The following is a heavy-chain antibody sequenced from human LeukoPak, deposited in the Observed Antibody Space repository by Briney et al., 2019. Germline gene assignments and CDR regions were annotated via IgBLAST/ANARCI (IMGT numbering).Heavy chain of an antibody. CDR1: GFTFSSYG. J-gene: IGHJ4*02. CDR2: ISYDGSNK. Sequence: GGSLRLSCAASGFTFSSYGMHWVRQATGKGLEWVAVISYDGSNKYYADSVKGRFTISRDNSKNTLYLQMNSLRAEDTAVYYCAKDGGYSSYHYWGQGTLVTVSS. D-gene: IGHD6-19*01. CDR3: AKDGGYSSYHY. V-gene: IGHV3-30*18.